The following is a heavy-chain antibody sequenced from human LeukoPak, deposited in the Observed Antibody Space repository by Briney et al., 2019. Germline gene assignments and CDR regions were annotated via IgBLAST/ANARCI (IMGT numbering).Heavy chain of an antibody. CDR3: ARGIYSGYYLE. J-gene: IGHJ4*02. V-gene: IGHV3-53*01. D-gene: IGHD3-22*01. Sequence: GGSLRLSCAASGFTFSSNYMSWVRQAPGKGLEWVSVLYSGGSTYYTDSVKGRFTISRDNSKNTLYLQMNSLRAEDTAVYYCARGIYSGYYLEWGQGTLVTVSA. CDR2: LYSGGST. CDR1: GFTFSSNY.